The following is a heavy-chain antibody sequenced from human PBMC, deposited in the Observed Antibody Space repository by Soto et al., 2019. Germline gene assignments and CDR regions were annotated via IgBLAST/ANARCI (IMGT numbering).Heavy chain of an antibody. Sequence: QAQLVQSGAEVKKPGASVKISCKASGYTLSTYDINWVRQAAGQGLEWMGWMDSYTGNTGYAQEFQGRLFMTRDTSINAAYMELSSLQSEDTAVYFCATGSQTLDYWGQGTLVTVSS. CDR1: GYTLSTYD. CDR2: MDSYTGNT. CDR3: ATGSQTLDY. V-gene: IGHV1-8*01. J-gene: IGHJ4*02.